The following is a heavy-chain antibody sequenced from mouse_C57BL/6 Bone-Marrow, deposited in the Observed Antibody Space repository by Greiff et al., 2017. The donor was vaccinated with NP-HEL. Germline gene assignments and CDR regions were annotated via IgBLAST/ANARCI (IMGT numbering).Heavy chain of an antibody. CDR2: IYPGDGDT. CDR3: ASSYVARDY. D-gene: IGHD1-1*01. CDR1: GYAFSSSW. V-gene: IGHV1-82*01. Sequence: QVQLKQSGPELVKPGASVKISCKASGYAFSSSWMNWVKQRPGKGLEWIGRIYPGDGDTNYNGKFKGKATLTADKSSSTAYMQHSSLTSEDSAVYFCASSYVARDYWGQGTTLTVSS. J-gene: IGHJ2*01.